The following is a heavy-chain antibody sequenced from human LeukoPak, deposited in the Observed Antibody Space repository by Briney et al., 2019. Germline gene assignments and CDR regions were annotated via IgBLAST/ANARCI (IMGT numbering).Heavy chain of an antibody. V-gene: IGHV3-7*01. D-gene: IGHD5-12*01. CDR3: ARDRPSARGYGPSGPTYYYYGMDV. Sequence: PGGSLRLSCAASGFTFSSYWMSWVRQAPGKGLEWVANIKQDGSEKYYVDSVKGRFTISRDNAKNSLYLQMNSLRAEDTAVYYCARDRPSARGYGPSGPTYYYYGMDVWGQGTTVTVSS. CDR1: GFTFSSYW. CDR2: IKQDGSEK. J-gene: IGHJ6*02.